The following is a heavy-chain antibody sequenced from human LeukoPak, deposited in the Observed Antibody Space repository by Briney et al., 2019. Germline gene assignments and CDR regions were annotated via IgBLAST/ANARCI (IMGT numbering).Heavy chain of an antibody. CDR2: IRGSGDST. J-gene: IGHJ4*02. V-gene: IGHV3-23*01. CDR3: AKGRYTSGLFDY. D-gene: IGHD5-18*01. Sequence: GGSLRVSFTASGFTFRSYAMSWVRQAPGKSLEGGSTIRGSGDSTYYADSVTARFTTSRDHTKNTLFLQMNSLRARATAIYYRAKGRYTSGLFDYWGQGTLVTVSS. CDR1: GFTFRSYA.